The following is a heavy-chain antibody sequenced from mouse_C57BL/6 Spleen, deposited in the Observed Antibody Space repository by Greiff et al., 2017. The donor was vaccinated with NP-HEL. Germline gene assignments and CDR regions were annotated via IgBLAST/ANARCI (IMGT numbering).Heavy chain of an antibody. Sequence: QVQLKQSGAELVRPGTSVKMSCKASGYTFTNYWIGWAKQRPGHGLEWIGDIYPGGGYTNYNEKFKGKATLTADKSSSTAYMQFSSLTSEDSAIYYCAREIHDGHAMDYWGQGTSVTVSS. CDR2: IYPGGGYT. CDR1: GYTFTNYW. V-gene: IGHV1-63*01. D-gene: IGHD2-3*01. CDR3: AREIHDGHAMDY. J-gene: IGHJ4*01.